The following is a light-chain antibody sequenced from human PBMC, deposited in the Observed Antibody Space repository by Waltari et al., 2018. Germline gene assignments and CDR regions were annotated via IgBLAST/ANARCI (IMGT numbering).Light chain of an antibody. V-gene: IGLV2-23*01. CDR3: CSYAGSSTWV. CDR1: SSDVGSYNL. CDR2: EGS. Sequence: QSALTQPASVSGSPGQSITISCTGNSSDVGSYNLVSWYQQHPGKAPKLMIYEGSKRPSGVSNRFSGSKSGNTAYLTISGLQAEDEADYYCCSYAGSSTWVFGGGTKLTVL. J-gene: IGLJ3*02.